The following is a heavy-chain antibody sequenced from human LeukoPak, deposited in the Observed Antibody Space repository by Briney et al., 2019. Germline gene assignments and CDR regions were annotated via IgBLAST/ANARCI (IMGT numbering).Heavy chain of an antibody. CDR1: GFTFSSYA. Sequence: GGSLRLSCAASGFTFSSYAMSWVRQAPGKGLEWVSGISWNSGSIGYADSVKGRFTISRDNAKNSLYLQMNSLRAEDTALYYCAKGQNAILEWLLYNWFDPWGQGTLVTVSS. D-gene: IGHD3-3*01. J-gene: IGHJ5*02. CDR2: ISWNSGSI. CDR3: AKGQNAILEWLLYNWFDP. V-gene: IGHV3-9*01.